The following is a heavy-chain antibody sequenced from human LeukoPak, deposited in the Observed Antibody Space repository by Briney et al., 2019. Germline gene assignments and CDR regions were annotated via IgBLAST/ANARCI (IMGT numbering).Heavy chain of an antibody. D-gene: IGHD6-6*01. CDR2: IYYSGST. CDR1: GGSFSDYY. Sequence: PSETLSLTCAVYGGSFSDYYWSWIRQPPGKGLEWIGYIYYSGSTNYNPSLKSRVTISVDTSKNQFSLKLSSVTAADTAVYYCARDSGFGQLDLAYWGQGTLVTVSS. V-gene: IGHV4-59*01. J-gene: IGHJ4*02. CDR3: ARDSGFGQLDLAY.